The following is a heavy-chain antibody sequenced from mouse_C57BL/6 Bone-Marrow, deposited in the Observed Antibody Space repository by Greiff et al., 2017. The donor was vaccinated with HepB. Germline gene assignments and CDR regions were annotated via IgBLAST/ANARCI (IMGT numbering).Heavy chain of an antibody. D-gene: IGHD1-1*01. J-gene: IGHJ1*03. CDR2: IYPGSGST. V-gene: IGHV1-55*01. Sequence: VQLQQPGAELVKPGASVKMSCKASGYTFTSYWITWVKQRPGQGLEWIGDIYPGSGSTNYNEKLKSKATLTVDTSSSTAYMQLSSLTSEDSAVYYCAWYYYGSRSSYWYFDVWGTGTTVTVSS. CDR3: AWYYYGSRSSYWYFDV. CDR1: GYTFTSYW.